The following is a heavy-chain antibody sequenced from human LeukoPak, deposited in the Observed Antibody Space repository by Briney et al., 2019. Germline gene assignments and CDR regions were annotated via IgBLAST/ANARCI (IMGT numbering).Heavy chain of an antibody. V-gene: IGHV1-2*02. CDR2: INPNRGGT. CDR1: GYTFTGYY. D-gene: IGHD2-2*01. CDR3: ARDPGIVVVPAAIYYYYYMDV. J-gene: IGHJ6*03. Sequence: ASVKVSCKASGYTFTGYYMHWVRQAPGQGLKWLGWINPNRGGTNYAQKFQGRVTMTRDTSISTAYMELSRLRSDDTAVYYCARDPGIVVVPAAIYYYYYMDVWGKGTTVTVSS.